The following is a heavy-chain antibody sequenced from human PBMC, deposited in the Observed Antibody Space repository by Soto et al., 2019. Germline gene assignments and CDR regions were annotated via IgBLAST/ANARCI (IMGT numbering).Heavy chain of an antibody. CDR1: GFTVSSNY. V-gene: IGHV3-53*04. J-gene: IGHJ6*03. Sequence: EVQLVESGGGLVQPGGSLRLSCAASGFTVSSNYMSWVRQAPGKGLECVSVIYSGGSTYYADSVKGRFTISRHNSKNTLYLQMNSLRAEDTAGYYCARGSAYYGSGSNYYYYMGVWGKGTTVTVSS. D-gene: IGHD3-10*01. CDR3: ARGSAYYGSGSNYYYYMGV. CDR2: IYSGGST.